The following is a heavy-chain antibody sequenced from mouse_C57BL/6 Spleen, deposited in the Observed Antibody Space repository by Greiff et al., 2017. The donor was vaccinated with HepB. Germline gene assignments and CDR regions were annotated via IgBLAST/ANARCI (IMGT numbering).Heavy chain of an antibody. CDR3: ARYGSSPWFAY. CDR1: GFNIKDYY. V-gene: IGHV14-2*01. Sequence: EVQLQQSGAELVKPGASVKLSCTASGFNIKDYYMHWVKQRTEQGLEWIGRIDPEDGETIYAPKFQGKATITADTSSNTAYLQLSSLTSEDTAVYYCARYGSSPWFAYWGQGTLVTVSA. CDR2: IDPEDGET. D-gene: IGHD1-1*01. J-gene: IGHJ3*01.